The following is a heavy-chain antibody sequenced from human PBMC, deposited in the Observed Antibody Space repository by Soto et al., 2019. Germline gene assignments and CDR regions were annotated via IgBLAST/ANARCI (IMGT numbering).Heavy chain of an antibody. D-gene: IGHD3-9*01. Sequence: GASLRISCKGSGYSFTSYWIGWVRQMPGKSLEWMGIIYPGDSDTRYSPSFQGQVTISADKSISTAYLQWSSLKASDTTMSYRERHSGYFDGLLDRQECSYGMDVWGEWTKVT. CDR2: IYPGDSDT. J-gene: IGHJ6*02. CDR1: GYSFTSYW. V-gene: IGHV5-51*01. CDR3: ERHSGYFDGLLDRQECSYGMDV.